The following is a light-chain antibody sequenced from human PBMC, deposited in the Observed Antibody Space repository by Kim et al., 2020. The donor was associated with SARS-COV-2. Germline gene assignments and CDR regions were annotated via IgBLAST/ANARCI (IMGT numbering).Light chain of an antibody. CDR2: AAS. CDR3: QHYNSYPLT. Sequence: SVGNRVTVTWRASQSVSNSLAWFQQKPGKAPTSLIYAASSLQSGIPSRFSGSGSGTDFTLTISSLQPEDFATYYCQHYNSYPLTFGGGTKVDIK. J-gene: IGKJ4*01. V-gene: IGKV1-16*01. CDR1: QSVSNS.